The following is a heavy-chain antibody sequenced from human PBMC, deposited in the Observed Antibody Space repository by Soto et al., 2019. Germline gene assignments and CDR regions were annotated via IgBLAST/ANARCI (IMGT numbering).Heavy chain of an antibody. J-gene: IGHJ4*02. V-gene: IGHV4-34*01. CDR3: ARGMNYYDSSGYYGPIDY. CDR1: GGSFSGYY. D-gene: IGHD3-22*01. Sequence: PSETLSLTCAVYGGSFSGYYWSWIRQPPGKGLEWIGEINHSGSTNYNPSLKSRVTISVDTSKNQFSLKLSSVTAADTAVYYCARGMNYYDSSGYYGPIDYWGQGTLVTVSS. CDR2: INHSGST.